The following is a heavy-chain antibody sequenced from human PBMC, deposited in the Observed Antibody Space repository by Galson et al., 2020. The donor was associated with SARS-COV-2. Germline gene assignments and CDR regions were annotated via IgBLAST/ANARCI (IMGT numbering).Heavy chain of an antibody. CDR1: GYTFIRFY. V-gene: IGHV1-46*04. CDR2: INPSGDIT. D-gene: IGHD2-21*01. Sequence: ASVKVSCKASGYTFIRFYIHWVRQAPGQGLEWMGVINPSGDITYYAQKLRGRVTVTRDMSTQTVYMELSSLTSEDTAVYYCAREWGDINSSVFDYWGQGSLVVVSS. J-gene: IGHJ4*02. CDR3: AREWGDINSSVFDY.